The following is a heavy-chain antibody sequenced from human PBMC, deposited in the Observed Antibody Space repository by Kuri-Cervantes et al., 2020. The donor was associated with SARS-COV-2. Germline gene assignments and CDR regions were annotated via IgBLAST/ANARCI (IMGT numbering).Heavy chain of an antibody. CDR3: AKPQEMVRGVILYYYYGMDV. Sequence: GGSLRLSCAASGFTFSSYAMHWVRQAPGKGLEWVAVISYDGSNKYYADSVKGRFTISRDNSKNTLYLQMNSLRAEDTAVYYCAKPQEMVRGVILYYYYGMDVWGQGTTVTVSS. CDR2: ISYDGSNK. V-gene: IGHV3-30*07. J-gene: IGHJ6*02. CDR1: GFTFSSYA. D-gene: IGHD3-10*01.